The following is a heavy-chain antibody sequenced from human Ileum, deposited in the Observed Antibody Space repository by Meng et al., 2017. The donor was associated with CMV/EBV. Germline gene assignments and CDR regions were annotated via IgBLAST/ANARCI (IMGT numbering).Heavy chain of an antibody. Sequence: GESLKISCAASGFTVSNNYMNWVRQAPGKGLEWVSVIYDAGNTYYADSVKGRFTSSRDNSKNTLYLQMNSLGVEDTAVYYCARGAFDWGQGTLVTVSS. CDR1: GFTVSNNY. J-gene: IGHJ4*02. D-gene: IGHD2/OR15-2a*01. CDR3: ARGAFD. CDR2: IYDAGNT. V-gene: IGHV3-66*02.